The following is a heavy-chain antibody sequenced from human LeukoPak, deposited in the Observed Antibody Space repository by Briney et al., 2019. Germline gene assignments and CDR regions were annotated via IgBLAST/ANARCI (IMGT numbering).Heavy chain of an antibody. CDR2: INPNSGDT. J-gene: IGHJ4*02. CDR1: GYTFTGYY. V-gene: IGHV1-2*02. Sequence: ASVKVSCKDSGYTFTGYYMHWVRQAPGQGLEWMGWINPNSGDTNYAQKFQGRVTVTRDTSISTAYMELSRLRSDDTAVYYCARVGSSGWYVHPTLDYWGQGTLVTVSS. D-gene: IGHD6-19*01. CDR3: ARVGSSGWYVHPTLDY.